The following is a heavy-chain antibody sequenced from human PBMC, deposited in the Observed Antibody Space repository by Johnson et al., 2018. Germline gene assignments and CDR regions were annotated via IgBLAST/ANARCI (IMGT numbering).Heavy chain of an antibody. D-gene: IGHD1-26*01. Sequence: VQLVESGGGLVQPGGSLKLSCAASGFSFSGSPMHWVRQASGIGLEWVGRIRSKANNYAIAYGASVKGRFTISRDDSKNTAYMQMNSLKTEDTAVYYCTRSDYSGTYFSWGQGTRVTVSS. CDR3: TRSDYSGTYFS. J-gene: IGHJ1*01. CDR1: GFSFSGSP. V-gene: IGHV3-73*01. CDR2: IRSKANNYAI.